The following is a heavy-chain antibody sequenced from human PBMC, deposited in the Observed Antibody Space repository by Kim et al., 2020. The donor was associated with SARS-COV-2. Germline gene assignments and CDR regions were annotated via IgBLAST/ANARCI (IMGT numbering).Heavy chain of an antibody. CDR3: ARGFSPSDY. Sequence: SETLSLTCAVYGGSFSGYYWSWIRQPPGKGLEWIGEINHSGSTNYNPSLKSRVTISVDTSKNQFSLKLSSVTAADTAVYYCARGFSPSDYWGQGTLVTVS. CDR2: INHSGST. V-gene: IGHV4-34*01. CDR1: GGSFSGYY. J-gene: IGHJ4*02.